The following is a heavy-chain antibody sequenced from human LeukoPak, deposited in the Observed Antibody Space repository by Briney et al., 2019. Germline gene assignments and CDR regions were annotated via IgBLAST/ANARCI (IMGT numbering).Heavy chain of an antibody. J-gene: IGHJ4*02. CDR3: AREVFGVVIAVGFDY. D-gene: IGHD3-3*01. Sequence: GGSLRLSCAASGFTFSDYYMRWIRQAPGKGLEWVSYISSSGSTIYYADSVKGRFTISRDNAKNSLYLQMNSLRAEDTAVYYCAREVFGVVIAVGFDYWGQGTLVTVSS. CDR2: ISSSGSTI. V-gene: IGHV3-11*01. CDR1: GFTFSDYY.